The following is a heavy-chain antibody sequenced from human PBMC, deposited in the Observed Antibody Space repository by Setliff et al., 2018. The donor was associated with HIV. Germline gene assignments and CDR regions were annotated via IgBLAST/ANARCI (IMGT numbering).Heavy chain of an antibody. CDR3: ARVKPHLRRSGSYWIVDY. Sequence: PGGSLRLSCAASGFTFSSYSMNWVRQAPGKGLEWVSSITISSSYIYYADSVKGRFTISRDNAKSSLYLQMNSLRAEDTAVCYCARVKPHLRRSGSYWIVDYWGQGTLVTVSS. D-gene: IGHD1-26*01. CDR1: GFTFSSYS. CDR2: ITISSSYI. V-gene: IGHV3-21*01. J-gene: IGHJ4*02.